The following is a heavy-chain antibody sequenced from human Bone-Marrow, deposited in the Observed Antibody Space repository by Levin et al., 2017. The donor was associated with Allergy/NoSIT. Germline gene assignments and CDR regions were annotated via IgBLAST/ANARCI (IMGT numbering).Heavy chain of an antibody. V-gene: IGHV3-30*18. D-gene: IGHD3-16*01. Sequence: PGGSLRLSCAASGFSFSSYGMHWVRQAPGKGLEWVAVISHDGSNKFYADSVKGRFTISRDNSKNTLYLQMNSLRAEDTAVYYCAKEGYRVKITFGGVVQWGQGTLVTVSS. CDR1: GFSFSSYG. J-gene: IGHJ4*02. CDR2: ISHDGSNK. CDR3: AKEGYRVKITFGGVVQ.